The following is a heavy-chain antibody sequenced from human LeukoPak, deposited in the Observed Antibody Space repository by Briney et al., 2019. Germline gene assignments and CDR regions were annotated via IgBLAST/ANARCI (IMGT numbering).Heavy chain of an antibody. CDR1: GGSISSYY. V-gene: IGHV4-59*01. Sequence: TSETLSLTCTVSGGSISSYYWSWIRQPPGKGLEWIGYIYYSGSTNYNPSLKSRVTISVDTSKNQFSLKLSSVTAADTAVYYCAREGGGWLPQDTDAFDIWGQGTMVTVSS. CDR2: IYYSGST. J-gene: IGHJ3*02. CDR3: AREGGGWLPQDTDAFDI. D-gene: IGHD5-24*01.